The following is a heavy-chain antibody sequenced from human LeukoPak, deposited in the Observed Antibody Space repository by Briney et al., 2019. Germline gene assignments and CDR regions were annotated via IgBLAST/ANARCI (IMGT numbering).Heavy chain of an antibody. V-gene: IGHV3-23*01. CDR3: AKDNYGSGSFSII. D-gene: IGHD3-10*01. J-gene: IGHJ4*02. CDR1: GFTFSSYS. Sequence: GGSLRLSCAASGFTFSSYSMNWVRQAPGKGLEWVSAISGSGGSTYYADSVKGRFTISRDNSKNTLYLQMNSLRAEDTAVYYCAKDNYGSGSFSIIWGQGTLVTVSS. CDR2: ISGSGGST.